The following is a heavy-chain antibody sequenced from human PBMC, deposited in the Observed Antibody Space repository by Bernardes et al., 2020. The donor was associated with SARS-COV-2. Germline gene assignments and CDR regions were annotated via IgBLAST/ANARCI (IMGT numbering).Heavy chain of an antibody. V-gene: IGHV3-48*03. CDR3: ARDIMIFGVAFGMDV. CDR1: GFSLSHFN. Sequence: GGSLRLSCAASGFSLSHFNMNWVRQAPGKGLEWVAHISSSGKTFYNVDSVKGRFTISRDDAKDSLYLQMNSLRDEDTAVYYCARDIMIFGVAFGMDVWGQGTTVTVSS. D-gene: IGHD3-3*01. CDR2: ISSSGKTF. J-gene: IGHJ6*02.